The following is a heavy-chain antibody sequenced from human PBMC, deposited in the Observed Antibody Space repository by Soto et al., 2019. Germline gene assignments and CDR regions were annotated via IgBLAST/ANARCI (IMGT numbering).Heavy chain of an antibody. CDR1: GGSFSGYY. V-gene: IGHV4-34*01. Sequence: PSETLSLTCAVYGGSFSGYYWSWIRQPPGKGLEWIGEINHSGSTNYNPSLKSRVTISVDTSKNQFSLKLSSVTAADTAVYYCARTLFLPAAQLYYFDDWGQGTLVTVSS. D-gene: IGHD2-2*01. J-gene: IGHJ4*02. CDR2: INHSGST. CDR3: ARTLFLPAAQLYYFDD.